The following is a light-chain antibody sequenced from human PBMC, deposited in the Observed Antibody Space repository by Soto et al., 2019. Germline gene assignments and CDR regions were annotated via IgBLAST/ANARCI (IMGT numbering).Light chain of an antibody. CDR1: SSDVGGYTY. V-gene: IGLV2-14*03. CDR2: DVS. J-gene: IGLJ1*01. Sequence: QSALTQPASVSGSPGQSITISCAGTSSDVGGYTYVSWYQQHPGKAPKLMIYDVSNRPSGVSNRFSGSKSGNTASLTISGRQAEEEADYYCTSYTSSSTPYVFGGGTKLTVL. CDR3: TSYTSSSTPYV.